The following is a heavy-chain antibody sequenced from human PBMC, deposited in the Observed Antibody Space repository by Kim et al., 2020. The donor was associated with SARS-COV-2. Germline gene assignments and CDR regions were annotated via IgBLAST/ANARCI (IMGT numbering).Heavy chain of an antibody. D-gene: IGHD6-25*01. CDR3: ANVIGSGTSWYDY. Sequence: SETLSLTCTVSGGSITNYYWGWIRQPPGKGLEWIGYIYYRGSTNYNPSLKSRVTMSVDTSKNQFSLRLTSATAAVPAIYYCANVIGSGTSWYDYWGQGAL. V-gene: IGHV4-59*03. J-gene: IGHJ4*02. CDR2: IYYRGST. CDR1: GGSITNYY.